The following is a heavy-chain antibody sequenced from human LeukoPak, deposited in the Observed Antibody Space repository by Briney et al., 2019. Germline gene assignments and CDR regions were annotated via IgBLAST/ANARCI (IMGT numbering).Heavy chain of an antibody. D-gene: IGHD3-3*01. CDR1: GFTFSSYA. Sequence: GRSLRLSCAASGFTFSSYAMHWVRQAPGKGLEWVAVISYDGSNKYYADSVKARFTISRDNSKNTLYLQMNSLRAEDTAVYYCARGNYDFWSGYSFDYWGQGTLVTVYS. J-gene: IGHJ4*02. V-gene: IGHV3-30-3*01. CDR3: ARGNYDFWSGYSFDY. CDR2: ISYDGSNK.